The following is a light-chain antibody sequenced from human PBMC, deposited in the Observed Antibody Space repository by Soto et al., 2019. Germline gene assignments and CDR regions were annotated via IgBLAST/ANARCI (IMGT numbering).Light chain of an antibody. CDR2: GNN. V-gene: IGLV1-40*01. J-gene: IGLJ1*01. Sequence: QAVVTQPPSVSGAPGQRVTISCTGSSSDIGAGYDVHWYQQLPGTAPKLLIYGNNNRPSGVPDRFSGSKSCTSASLAITGLPAEDEADYYCQSYDSSLSGYVFGTGTKLTVL. CDR1: SSDIGAGYD. CDR3: QSYDSSLSGYV.